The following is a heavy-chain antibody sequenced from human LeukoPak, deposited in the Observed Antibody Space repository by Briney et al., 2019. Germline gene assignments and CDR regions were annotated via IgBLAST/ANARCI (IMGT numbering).Heavy chain of an antibody. CDR3: ATALKGYCSSTSCRGLGWFDP. J-gene: IGHJ5*02. CDR1: GGSISSSSYY. D-gene: IGHD2-2*01. V-gene: IGHV4-39*01. CDR2: IYYSGST. Sequence: PSETLSLTCTVSGGSISSSSYYWGWIRQPPGKGLEWIGSIYYSGSTYYNPSLKSRVTISVDASKNQFSLKLSSVTAADTAVYYCATALKGYCSSTSCRGLGWFDPWGQGTLVTVSS.